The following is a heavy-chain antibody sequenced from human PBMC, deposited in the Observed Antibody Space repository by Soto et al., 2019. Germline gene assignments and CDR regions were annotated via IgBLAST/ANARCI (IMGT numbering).Heavy chain of an antibody. CDR1: GFTFSSYG. CDR2: IWYDGSNK. CDR3: AREYSGYDGPLDY. D-gene: IGHD5-12*01. Sequence: GGSLRLSCAASGFTFSSYGMHWVRQAPGKGLEWVAVIWYDGSNKYYADSVKGRFTISRDNSKNTLYLQMNSLRAEDTAVYYCAREYSGYDGPLDYWGQGTLVTVSS. V-gene: IGHV3-33*01. J-gene: IGHJ4*02.